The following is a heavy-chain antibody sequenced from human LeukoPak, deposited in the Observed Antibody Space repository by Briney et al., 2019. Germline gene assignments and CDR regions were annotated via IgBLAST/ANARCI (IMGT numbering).Heavy chain of an antibody. Sequence: ASVKVSCKASGYTFTSYGISWVRQAPGQGLEWMGLISAYNGNTNYAQKLQGRVTMTTDTSTSTAYMELRSLRSDDTAVYYCARARGRSLITTIDYWGQGTLVTVSS. J-gene: IGHJ4*02. CDR2: ISAYNGNT. V-gene: IGHV1-18*01. CDR3: ARARGRSLITTIDY. D-gene: IGHD3-22*01. CDR1: GYTFTSYG.